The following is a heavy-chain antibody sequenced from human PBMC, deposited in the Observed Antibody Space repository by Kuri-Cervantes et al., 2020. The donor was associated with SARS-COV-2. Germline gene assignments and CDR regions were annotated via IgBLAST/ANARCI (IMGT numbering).Heavy chain of an antibody. D-gene: IGHD2-15*01. CDR1: GGSISSGDYY. V-gene: IGHV4-30-4*08. J-gene: IGHJ4*02. CDR3: ARGSSPNYFDY. CDR2: IYYSGST. Sequence: SETLSLTCTVSGGSISSGDYYWSWIRQPPGKGLEWIGYIYYSGSTYYNPSLKSRVTISVDTSKNQFSLKLSSVTAADTAVYYCARGSSPNYFDYWGQGTLVTVSS.